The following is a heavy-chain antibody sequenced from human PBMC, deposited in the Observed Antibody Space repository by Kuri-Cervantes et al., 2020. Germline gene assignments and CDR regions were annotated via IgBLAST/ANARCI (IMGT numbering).Heavy chain of an antibody. Sequence: SETLSLTCTVSGGSISSSSYYWSWIRQPPGKGLEWIGYIYYSGSTNYNPSLKSRVTISVDTSKNRFSLKLSSVTAADTAVYYCARGYYDSSGYTFDYWGQGTLVTVSS. J-gene: IGHJ4*02. CDR2: IYYSGST. CDR1: GGSISSSSYY. CDR3: ARGYYDSSGYTFDY. D-gene: IGHD3-22*01. V-gene: IGHV4-61*01.